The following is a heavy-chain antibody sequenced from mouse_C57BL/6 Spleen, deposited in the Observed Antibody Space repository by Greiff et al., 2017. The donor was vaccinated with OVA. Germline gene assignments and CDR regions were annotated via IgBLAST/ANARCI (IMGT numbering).Heavy chain of an antibody. Sequence: EVKLMESGPGLVKPSQSLSLTCSVTGYSITSGYYWNWIRQFPGNKLEWMGYISYDGSNNYNPSLKNRISITRDTSKNQFFLKLNSVTTEDTATYYCARDRRYYYGFDYWGQGTTLTVSS. D-gene: IGHD1-1*01. V-gene: IGHV3-6*01. CDR1: GYSITSGYY. CDR2: ISYDGSN. CDR3: ARDRRYYYGFDY. J-gene: IGHJ2*01.